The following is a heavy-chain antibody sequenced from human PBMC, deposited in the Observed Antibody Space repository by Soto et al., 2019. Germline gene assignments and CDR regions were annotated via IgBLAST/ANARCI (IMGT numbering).Heavy chain of an antibody. D-gene: IGHD2-15*01. CDR1: GYTLTELS. CDR2: FDPEDGET. J-gene: IGHJ3*02. V-gene: IGHV1-24*01. Sequence: ASVKVSCNVSGYTLTELSMHWVRQAPGKGLEWMGGFDPEDGETIYAQKFQGRVTMTEDTSTDTAYMELSSLRSEDTAVYYCATLISDIVLVVAVSEPAFDIWG. CDR3: ATLISDIVLVVAVSEPAFDI.